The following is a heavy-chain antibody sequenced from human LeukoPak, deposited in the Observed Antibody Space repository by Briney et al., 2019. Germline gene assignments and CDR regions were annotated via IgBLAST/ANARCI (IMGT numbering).Heavy chain of an antibody. Sequence: GGSLRLSCAASGFSFSSYWMHWVRQAPGKGLVWVSRIKSDGSNTSYADSVKGRFTISRDNAKNTLYLQMNSLRVEDMALYYCARDRRDYYGSGSLLYWGQGTLVTVSS. V-gene: IGHV3-74*01. J-gene: IGHJ4*02. CDR3: ARDRRDYYGSGSLLY. CDR1: GFSFSSYW. D-gene: IGHD3-10*01. CDR2: IKSDGSNT.